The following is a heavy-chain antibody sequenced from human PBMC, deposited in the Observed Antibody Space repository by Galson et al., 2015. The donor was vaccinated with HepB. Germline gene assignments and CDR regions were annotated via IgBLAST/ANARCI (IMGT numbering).Heavy chain of an antibody. J-gene: IGHJ6*02. D-gene: IGHD3-10*01. CDR2: ISYDGSNK. V-gene: IGHV3-30-3*01. Sequence: SLRLSCAASGFTFSDYAMHWVRQAPGKGLEWVAVISYDGSNKYYADSVKGRFTISRDNSKNTLYLQMNSLRAEDTAVYYCAREPGRMVRGVIIKNYYCGMDVWGQGTTVTVSS. CDR1: GFTFSDYA. CDR3: AREPGRMVRGVIIKNYYCGMDV.